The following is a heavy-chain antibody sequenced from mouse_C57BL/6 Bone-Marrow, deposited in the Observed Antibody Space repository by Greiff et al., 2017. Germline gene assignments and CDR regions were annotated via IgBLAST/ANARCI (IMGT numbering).Heavy chain of an antibody. CDR2: IYPRDGST. D-gene: IGHD1-1*01. CDR1: GYTFTSYD. V-gene: IGHV1-85*01. J-gene: IGHJ1*03. CDR3: ARDYGSSYWYFDV. Sequence: QVQLQQSGPELVKPGASVKLSCKASGYTFTSYDINWVKQRPGKGLEWIGWIYPRDGSTKYNETFKGKATLTVDTSSSTAYMELHSLTSEDSAVYFCARDYGSSYWYFDVWGTGTTVTVSS.